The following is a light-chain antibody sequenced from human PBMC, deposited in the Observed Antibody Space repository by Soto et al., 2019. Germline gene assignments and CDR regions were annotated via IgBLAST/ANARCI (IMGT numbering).Light chain of an antibody. V-gene: IGKV1-8*01. CDR3: PKYYSYLPLT. J-gene: IGKJ4*01. Sequence: AIRMTQSPSSLSASTGDRVTITCRASQGISSYLAWYQQKPGKAPKLLIYAASTLQSGVPSRFSGSGSGTDFTLTISCLQSEDFATYYSPKYYSYLPLTFGGGTKVDIK. CDR2: AAS. CDR1: QGISSY.